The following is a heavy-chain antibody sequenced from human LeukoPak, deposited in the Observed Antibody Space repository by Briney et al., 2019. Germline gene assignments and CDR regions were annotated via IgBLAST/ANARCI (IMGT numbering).Heavy chain of an antibody. CDR3: ARDLIRGPAWGDY. J-gene: IGHJ4*02. V-gene: IGHV3-7*01. CDR1: GFTFSSYW. D-gene: IGHD3-10*01. CDR2: IKQDGSEK. Sequence: GGSLRLSCAASGFTFSSYWMSWVRQAPGKGLEWVANIKQDGSEKYYVDSVKGRFTISRDNAKNSLYLQMNSLRAEDTAVYYCARDLIRGPAWGDYWGQGTLVTVSS.